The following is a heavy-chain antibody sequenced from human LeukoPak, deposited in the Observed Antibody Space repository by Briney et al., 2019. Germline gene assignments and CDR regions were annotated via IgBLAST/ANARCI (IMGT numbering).Heavy chain of an antibody. Sequence: GGSLRLSCAASGFTFNTFWMTWLRQAPGKGPEWVANIKQDGSEKDYLDSVKGRFTISRDNARNSLYLQMNSLWAEDTAVYYCARIGRDYGDYFDYWGQGTPVTVSS. V-gene: IGHV3-7*05. J-gene: IGHJ4*02. CDR1: GFTFNTFW. CDR3: ARIGRDYGDYFDY. CDR2: IKQDGSEK. D-gene: IGHD4-17*01.